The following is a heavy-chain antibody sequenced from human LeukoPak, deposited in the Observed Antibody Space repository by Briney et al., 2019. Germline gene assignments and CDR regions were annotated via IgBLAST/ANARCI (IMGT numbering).Heavy chain of an antibody. CDR1: GFTVSGNF. V-gene: IGHV3-23*01. Sequence: GGSLRLSCAASGFTVSGNFMSWVRQAPGKGLEWVSSISGSGGNTFYADSVKGRFTISRDNSKNTLYLQMNSLRAEDTAAYHCAKGRNEDGDAALNYWGQGTLVTVSS. CDR2: ISGSGGNT. D-gene: IGHD4-17*01. CDR3: AKGRNEDGDAALNY. J-gene: IGHJ4*02.